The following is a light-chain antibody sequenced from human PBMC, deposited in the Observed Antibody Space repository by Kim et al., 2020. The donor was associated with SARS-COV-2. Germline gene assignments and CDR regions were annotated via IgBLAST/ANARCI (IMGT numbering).Light chain of an antibody. V-gene: IGLV1-47*01. Sequence: QRVTISCSGSSSDIGSNYVFWYQQRPGTAPKLLIFRNNQRPSGVPDRFSGSKSGTSASLAISGLRSEDEADYYCATWDDSLSGPVVFGGGTKLTVL. J-gene: IGLJ2*01. CDR1: SSDIGSNY. CDR2: RNN. CDR3: ATWDDSLSGPVV.